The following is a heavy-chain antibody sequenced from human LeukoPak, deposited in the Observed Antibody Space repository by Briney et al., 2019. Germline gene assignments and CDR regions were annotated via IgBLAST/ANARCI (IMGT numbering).Heavy chain of an antibody. CDR1: GFTFSSYE. CDR3: ATLTYYYDSSGYWSDY. D-gene: IGHD3-22*01. J-gene: IGHJ4*02. Sequence: GSLRLSCAASGFTFSSYEMNWVRQAPGKGLEWVSYISSSGSTIYYADSVKGRFTISRDNAKNSLYLQMNSLRAEDTAVYYCATLTYYYDSSGYWSDYWGQGTLVTVSS. CDR2: ISSSGSTI. V-gene: IGHV3-48*03.